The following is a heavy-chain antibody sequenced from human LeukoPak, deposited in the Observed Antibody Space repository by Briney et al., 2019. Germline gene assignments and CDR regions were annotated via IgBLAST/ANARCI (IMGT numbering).Heavy chain of an antibody. CDR1: GFTFSGSA. V-gene: IGHV3-73*01. Sequence: GRSLRLSCAASGFTFSGSAMHWVRQASGKGLEWDGRIRSKANSYATAYAASVKGRFTISRDDSKNTAYLQMNSLKTEDTAVYYCTRLSDTAMVPGAYYYYGMDVWGQGTTVTVSS. J-gene: IGHJ6*02. CDR3: TRLSDTAMVPGAYYYYGMDV. CDR2: IRSKANSYAT. D-gene: IGHD5-18*01.